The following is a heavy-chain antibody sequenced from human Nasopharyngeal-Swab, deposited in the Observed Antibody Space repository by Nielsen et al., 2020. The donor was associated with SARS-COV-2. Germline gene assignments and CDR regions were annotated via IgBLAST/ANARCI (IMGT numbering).Heavy chain of an antibody. V-gene: IGHV3-7*01. Sequence: VRQAPGKGLEWVANIKQDGSEQFYVDSVKGRFTISRDNAKNSLYLQMNSLRAEDTAVYYCARVRGYCSGGACYVYYYMDVRGKGTTVTVSS. J-gene: IGHJ6*03. D-gene: IGHD2-15*01. CDR2: IKQDGSEQ. CDR3: ARVRGYCSGGACYVYYYMDV.